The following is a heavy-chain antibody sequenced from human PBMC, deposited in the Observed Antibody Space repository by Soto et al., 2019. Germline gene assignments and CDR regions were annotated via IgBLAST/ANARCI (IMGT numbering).Heavy chain of an antibody. CDR3: ARVCIAVAGTEYYFDY. CDR2: ISSSSTI. V-gene: IGHV3-11*04. J-gene: IGHJ4*02. D-gene: IGHD6-19*01. Sequence: TVGSLRLSCAASGFTFSDYYMNWVRQAPGKGLEWVSSISSSSTIYYADSVKGRFTISRDNAKNSLYLQMNSLRAEDTAVYYCARVCIAVAGTEYYFDYWGQGTLVTVSS. CDR1: GFTFSDYY.